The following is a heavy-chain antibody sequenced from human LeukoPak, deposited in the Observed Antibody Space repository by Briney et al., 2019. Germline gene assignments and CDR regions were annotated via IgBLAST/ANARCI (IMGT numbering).Heavy chain of an antibody. CDR1: GFTFTNFA. Sequence: GGSLRLSCTASGFTFTNFAMSWVRQAPGKGLEWVSSMTGIGVSTYYADSVKGRFTISRDNSKNTLYLQMHSLRAEDTAVYYRAKVRAGHYFDYWGQGTLVTVSS. CDR3: AKVRAGHYFDY. D-gene: IGHD6-19*01. J-gene: IGHJ4*02. CDR2: MTGIGVST. V-gene: IGHV3-23*01.